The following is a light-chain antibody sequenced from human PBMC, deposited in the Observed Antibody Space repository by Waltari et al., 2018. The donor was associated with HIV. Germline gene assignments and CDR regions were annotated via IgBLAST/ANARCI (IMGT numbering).Light chain of an antibody. CDR3: SSFTGTTALV. J-gene: IGLJ3*02. Sequence: QSALTQPASVSGSPGQSITISCTGTSSDIGCYKYVSWFQQHPDKAPKLIIYEVSNRPSEISNRFSGSKSGNTASLTISELQAEDEADYYCSSFTGTTALVFGGGTKLTVL. V-gene: IGLV2-14*01. CDR2: EVS. CDR1: SSDIGCYKY.